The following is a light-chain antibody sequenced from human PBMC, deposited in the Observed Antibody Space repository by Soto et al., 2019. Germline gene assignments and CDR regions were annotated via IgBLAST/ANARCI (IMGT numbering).Light chain of an antibody. Sequence: DIQMTQSPSSLSASVGDRVTITCQASLDIITLLNWYQEKPGQTPKLLIFDASNLEVGVPSRFSGGGSGTDFTLTISSLQPEDFATYYCQKSYSTSWTFGQGTKV. J-gene: IGKJ1*01. V-gene: IGKV1-39*01. CDR2: DAS. CDR3: QKSYSTSWT. CDR1: LDIITL.